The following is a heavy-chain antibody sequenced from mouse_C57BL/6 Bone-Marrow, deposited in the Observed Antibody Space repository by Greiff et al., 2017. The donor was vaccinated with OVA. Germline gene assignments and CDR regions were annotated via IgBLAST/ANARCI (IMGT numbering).Heavy chain of an antibody. CDR2: ISSGSSTI. J-gene: IGHJ3*01. CDR1: GFTFSDYG. CDR3: ARPEGTWFAY. V-gene: IGHV5-17*01. Sequence: EVKLMESGGGLVKPGGSLKLSCAASGFTFSDYGMHWVRQAPEKGLEWVAYISSGSSTIYYADTVKGRFTISRDNAKNTLLLQMTSLRSEDTAMYYCARPEGTWFAYWGQGTLVTVSA.